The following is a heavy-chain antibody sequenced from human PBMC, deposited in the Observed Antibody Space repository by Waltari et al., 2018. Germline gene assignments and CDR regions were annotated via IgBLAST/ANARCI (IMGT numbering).Heavy chain of an antibody. V-gene: IGHV3-30-3*01. CDR1: GFSFRTYP. D-gene: IGHD2-2*01. J-gene: IGHJ6*03. CDR2: VSFDENIS. Sequence: QGQLVESGGGVVQPGRSLRLSCEVSGFSFRTYPIHWVRQAPGKGLEWVAVVSFDENISYYADSVKGRFTISRDNSESTLYLQMNSLRAEDTAVYFCARDPRGDASFYYHMDVWGRGTTVTVSS. CDR3: ARDPRGDASFYYHMDV.